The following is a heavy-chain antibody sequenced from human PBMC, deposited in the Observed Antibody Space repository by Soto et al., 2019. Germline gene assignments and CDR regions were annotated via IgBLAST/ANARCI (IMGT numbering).Heavy chain of an antibody. J-gene: IGHJ4*02. Sequence: EVQLLESGGGFVQPGGSLRLSCAASGFTFNNYAMAWVRQAPGKGLEWVSAISSGGGNTYSADSVKGRFTISRDNSKNTVSLELNSLRAEDTAVYYCAKDGEILTAYYRGYFVYWGQGSLVTVSS. CDR2: ISSGGGNT. CDR1: GFTFNNYA. V-gene: IGHV3-23*01. CDR3: AKDGEILTAYYRGYFVY. D-gene: IGHD3-9*01.